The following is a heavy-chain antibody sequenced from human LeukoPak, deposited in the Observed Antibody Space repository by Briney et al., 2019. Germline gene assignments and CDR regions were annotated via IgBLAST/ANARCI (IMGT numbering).Heavy chain of an antibody. CDR2: INHSGST. CDR3: ARNPNDAFDI. Sequence: SETLSLTCGVYGGSFSAYYWSWIRQPPGRGLEWIGEINHSGSTNYNPSLKSRVTISVDTSKNQFSLKLSSVTAADTAVYYCARNPNDAFDIWGQGTMVTVSS. J-gene: IGHJ3*02. V-gene: IGHV4-34*01. CDR1: GGSFSAYY.